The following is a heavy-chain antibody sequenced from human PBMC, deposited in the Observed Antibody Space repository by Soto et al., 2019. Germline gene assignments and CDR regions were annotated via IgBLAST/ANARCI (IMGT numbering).Heavy chain of an antibody. CDR3: ASETYYYDSSGFKTYAFDI. D-gene: IGHD3-22*01. CDR1: GFTFSSYW. Sequence: GGSLRLSCAASGFTFSSYWMHWVRQAPGKGLVWVSRINSDGSSTSYADSVKGRFTISRDNSKNTPYLQMNSLRAEDTAVYYSASETYYYDSSGFKTYAFDIWGQGTMVTVSS. J-gene: IGHJ3*02. V-gene: IGHV3-74*01. CDR2: INSDGSST.